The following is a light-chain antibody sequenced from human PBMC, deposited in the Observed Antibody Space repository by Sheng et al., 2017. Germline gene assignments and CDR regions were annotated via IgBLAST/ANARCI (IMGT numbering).Light chain of an antibody. CDR2: GAS. V-gene: IGKV3-15*01. CDR3: QQYTNWPLT. J-gene: IGKJ4*01. Sequence: ETVLTQSPGTLSVSPGERATLSCRASKSVGVDLAWYQQRPGQAPRLLMYGASTRATDIPARFSGSGSGTEFTLTISSLQSEDFAVYYCQQYTNWPLTFGGGTKVEIK. CDR1: KSVGVD.